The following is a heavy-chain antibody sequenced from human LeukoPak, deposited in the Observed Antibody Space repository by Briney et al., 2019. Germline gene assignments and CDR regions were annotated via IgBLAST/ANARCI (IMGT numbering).Heavy chain of an antibody. J-gene: IGHJ3*02. CDR3: ARDPGLVGYSSGWYLHDAFDI. V-gene: IGHV3-21*01. CDR2: ISSSSSYI. D-gene: IGHD6-19*01. CDR1: GFTFSSYS. Sequence: TGGSLRLSCAASGFTFSSYSMNWVRQAPGKGLEWVSSISSSSSYIYYADSVKGRFTISRDNAKNSLYLQMNSLRAEDTAVYYCARDPGLVGYSSGWYLHDAFDIWGQGIMVTVSS.